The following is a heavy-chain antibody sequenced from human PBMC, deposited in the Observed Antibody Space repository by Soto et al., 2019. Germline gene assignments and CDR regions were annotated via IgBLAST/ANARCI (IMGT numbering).Heavy chain of an antibody. D-gene: IGHD3-10*01. CDR2: IRSKAYGGTT. J-gene: IGHJ4*02. CDR1: GFTFGDYA. Sequence: GGSLRLSCTASGFTFGDYAMSWVRQAPGKGLEWVGFIRSKAYGGTTEYAASVKGRFTISRDDSKSIAYLQMNSLKTEDTAVYYCTRPNYYGSGSYLDYWGQGTRVTVSS. V-gene: IGHV3-49*04. CDR3: TRPNYYGSGSYLDY.